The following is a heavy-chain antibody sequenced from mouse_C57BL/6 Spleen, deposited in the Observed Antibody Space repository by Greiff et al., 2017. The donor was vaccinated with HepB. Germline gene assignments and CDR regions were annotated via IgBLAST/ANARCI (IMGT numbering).Heavy chain of an antibody. CDR1: GFTFSSYA. J-gene: IGHJ4*01. V-gene: IGHV5-4*03. CDR3: ARAIYYYGSSYNYAMDY. Sequence: DVMLVESGGGLVKPGGSLKLSCAASGFTFSSYAMSWVRQTPEKRLEWVATISDGGSYTYYPDNVKGRFTISRDNAKNNLYLQMSHLKSEDTAMYYCARAIYYYGSSYNYAMDYWGQGTSVTVSS. CDR2: ISDGGSYT. D-gene: IGHD1-1*01.